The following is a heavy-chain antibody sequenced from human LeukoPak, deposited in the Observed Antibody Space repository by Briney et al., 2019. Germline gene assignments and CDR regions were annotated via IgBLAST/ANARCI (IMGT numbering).Heavy chain of an antibody. CDR3: ARSYSSSSGLRY. CDR2: INHSGST. CDR1: GGSFSGYY. J-gene: IGHJ4*02. Sequence: SETLSLTCAVYGGSFSGYYWSWIRQPPGKGLEWIGEINHSGSTNYNPSLKSRVTISVDTCKNQFSLKLSSVTAADTAVYYCARSYSSSSGLRYWGQGTLVTVSS. D-gene: IGHD6-6*01. V-gene: IGHV4-34*01.